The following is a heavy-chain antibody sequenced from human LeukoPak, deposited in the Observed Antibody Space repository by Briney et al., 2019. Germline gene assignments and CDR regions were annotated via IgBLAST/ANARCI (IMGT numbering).Heavy chain of an antibody. V-gene: IGHV3-21*01. Sequence: GGSLRHSCVASGFTFSCYSMNWIRQAPGKGLDWVASSSGSFARIYYADSLQGRFTVSRDNANNSHSLQMNNLPDDDRAGYYCARDPPGSGSLLHFEYWGQGTVVTVSS. CDR1: GFTFSCYS. D-gene: IGHD5-12*01. CDR2: SSGSFARI. CDR3: ARDPPGSGSLLHFEY. J-gene: IGHJ4*02.